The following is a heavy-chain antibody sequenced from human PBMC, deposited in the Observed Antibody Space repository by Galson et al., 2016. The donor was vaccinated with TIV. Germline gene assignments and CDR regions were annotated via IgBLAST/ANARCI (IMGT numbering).Heavy chain of an antibody. Sequence: SLRLSCATSGFTFSSSDMHWVRQVTGKGLEWVSAIGTASDTYYSDSVKGRFTISRENAKNSLYFEMNSLRGGDTAMYYCVRARTQTNLAARPGDDAFDIWGRGTMVTVSS. D-gene: IGHD6-6*01. V-gene: IGHV3-13*01. CDR3: VRARTQTNLAARPGDDAFDI. J-gene: IGHJ3*02. CDR2: IGTASDT. CDR1: GFTFSSSD.